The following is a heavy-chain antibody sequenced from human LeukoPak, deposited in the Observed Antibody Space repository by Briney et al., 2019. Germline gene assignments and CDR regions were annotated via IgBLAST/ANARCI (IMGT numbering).Heavy chain of an antibody. J-gene: IGHJ4*02. V-gene: IGHV3-74*01. CDR3: ARDRGPRTGFMVREAYDY. D-gene: IGHD3-10*01. CDR1: GFTFSDYW. CDR2: INTDGSVT. Sequence: GGSLRLSCAASGFTFSDYWIHWVRQAPGKGLVWVSRINTDGSVTNYADSVEGRFSISRDNAKNTLYLQMSSLRAEDTAVYYCARDRGPRTGFMVREAYDYWGQGTLVTVSS.